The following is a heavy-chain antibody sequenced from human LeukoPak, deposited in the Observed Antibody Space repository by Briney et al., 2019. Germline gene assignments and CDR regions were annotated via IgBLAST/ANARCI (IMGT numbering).Heavy chain of an antibody. CDR1: GYTFSSYA. CDR3: ARGSLSSGSWYGLYWYFDL. J-gene: IGHJ2*01. CDR2: IIPIFGTT. D-gene: IGHD6-13*01. V-gene: IGHV1-69*06. Sequence: ASVKVSCKASGYTFSSYAISWVRQAPGQGLEWMGGIIPIFGTTNYAQKFQDRVTITADKSTSTAYMELSRLRSDDTAVYYCARGSLSSGSWYGLYWYFDLWGRGTLVTVSS.